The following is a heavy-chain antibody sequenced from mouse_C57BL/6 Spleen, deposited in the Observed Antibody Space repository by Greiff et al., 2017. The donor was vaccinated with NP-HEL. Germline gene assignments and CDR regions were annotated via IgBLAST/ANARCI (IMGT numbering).Heavy chain of an antibody. V-gene: IGHV1-61*01. D-gene: IGHD1-1*01. J-gene: IGHJ4*01. CDR2: IYPSDSET. CDR3: ARGGLRDAMDY. Sequence: VQLQQPGAELVRPGSSVKLSCKASGYTFTSYWMDWVKQRPGQGLEWIGNIYPSDSETHYNQKFKDKATLTVDKSSSTAYMQLSSLTSEDSAVYYCARGGLRDAMDYWGQGTSVTVSS. CDR1: GYTFTSYW.